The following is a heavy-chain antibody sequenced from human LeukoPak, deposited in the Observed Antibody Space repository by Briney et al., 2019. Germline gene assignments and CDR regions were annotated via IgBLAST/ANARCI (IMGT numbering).Heavy chain of an antibody. J-gene: IGHJ6*03. Sequence: GGSLRLSCAASGFTFSSYSMNWVRQAPGKGLEWVSSISSSSSYIYYADSVKGRFTISRDNAKNSLYLQMNSLRAEDTAVYYCARGGIDYYYYYHMDVWGKGTTVTVSS. CDR1: GFTFSSYS. V-gene: IGHV3-21*01. CDR3: ARGGIDYYYYYHMDV. D-gene: IGHD1-26*01. CDR2: ISSSSSYI.